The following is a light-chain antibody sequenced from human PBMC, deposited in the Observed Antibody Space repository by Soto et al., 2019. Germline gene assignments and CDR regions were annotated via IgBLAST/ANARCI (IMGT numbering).Light chain of an antibody. CDR1: SSDVGGYNY. Sequence: QSALTQPASVSGSPGQSITISCTGTSSDVGGYNYVSWYQQHPGKATKLMIYDVSNRPSGVSNRFSGSKSGNTASLTISGLQAEDEGDYDCGSYTSSSSSGVFGGGTQLTVL. J-gene: IGLJ3*02. CDR2: DVS. V-gene: IGLV2-14*01. CDR3: GSYTSSSSSGV.